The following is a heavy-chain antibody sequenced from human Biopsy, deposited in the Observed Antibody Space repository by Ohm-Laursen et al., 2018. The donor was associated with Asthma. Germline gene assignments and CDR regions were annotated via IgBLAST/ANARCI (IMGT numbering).Heavy chain of an antibody. CDR1: GASIRGSGSY. CDR2: THYSGST. CDR3: ASPVNRAFGGYEWAAVFDY. J-gene: IGHJ4*02. Sequence: SETLSLTCTVSGASIRGSGSYWAWIRQAPGKGPEWIGTTHYSGSTFYKPSLRSRVTMSLDTSMNQFSLRLRSVTATDTAVYYCASPVNRAFGGYEWAAVFDYWGQGILVTVSS. D-gene: IGHD5-12*01. V-gene: IGHV4-39*01.